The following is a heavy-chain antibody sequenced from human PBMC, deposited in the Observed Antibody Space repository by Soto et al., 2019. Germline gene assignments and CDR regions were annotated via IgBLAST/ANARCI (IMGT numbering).Heavy chain of an antibody. Sequence: QVQLVESGGGVVQPGRSLRLSCAASGFTFSSYGMHWVRQAPGKGLEWVAVISYDGSNKYYADSVKGRFTISRDNSKNALYLQMISLRAEETAGFYCGPWFGAVDYWGQGTLVTVSS. CDR1: GFTFSSYG. J-gene: IGHJ4*02. CDR2: ISYDGSNK. D-gene: IGHD3-10*01. V-gene: IGHV3-30*03. CDR3: GPWFGAVDY.